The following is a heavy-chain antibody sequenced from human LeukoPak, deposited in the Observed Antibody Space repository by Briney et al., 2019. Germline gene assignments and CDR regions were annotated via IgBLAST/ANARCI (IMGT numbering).Heavy chain of an antibody. Sequence: GGSLRLSCAASGFIVSSNYMNWVRQAPGKGLEWVSVIYGGSSTYYADSVKGRFTISRDSSKNTLYLQMNGLRAEDTAVYYCASLGPGSYYNDWPPPDYYFGLDVWGQGTTVTVSS. D-gene: IGHD3-10*01. CDR3: ASLGPGSYYNDWPPPDYYFGLDV. CDR2: IYGGSST. J-gene: IGHJ6*02. V-gene: IGHV3-66*01. CDR1: GFIVSSNY.